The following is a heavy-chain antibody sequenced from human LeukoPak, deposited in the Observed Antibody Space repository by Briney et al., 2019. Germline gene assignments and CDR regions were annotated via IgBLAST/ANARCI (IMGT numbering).Heavy chain of an antibody. CDR2: INPSGGST. V-gene: IGHV1-46*03. D-gene: IGHD3-22*01. Sequence: ASVKVSCKASGYTFTSYYMHWVRQAPGQGLEWMGIINPSGGSTSYAQKYQGRVTMTRDTSTSTVYMELSSLRSEDTAVYYCARASDSSGYYAPQHYFDYWGQGTLVTVSS. CDR1: GYTFTSYY. J-gene: IGHJ4*02. CDR3: ARASDSSGYYAPQHYFDY.